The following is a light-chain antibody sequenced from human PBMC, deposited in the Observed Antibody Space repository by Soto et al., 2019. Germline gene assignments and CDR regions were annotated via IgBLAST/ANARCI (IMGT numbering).Light chain of an antibody. CDR2: GAS. V-gene: IGKV3-20*01. CDR3: QQYGSSPSST. CDR1: QSVSSSY. Sequence: EIVLTQSPGTLSLSPGERATLSCRASQSVSSSYLALYQQKPGQAPRLLIYGASSRATGIPDRFSGSGSGTDFTLTISRLEPEDFAVYYCQQYGSSPSSTFGQGTRLEIK. J-gene: IGKJ5*01.